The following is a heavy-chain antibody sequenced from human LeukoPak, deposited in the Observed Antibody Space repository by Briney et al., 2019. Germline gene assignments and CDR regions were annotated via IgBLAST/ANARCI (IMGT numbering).Heavy chain of an antibody. J-gene: IGHJ4*02. CDR3: SRENGAFSPFGY. V-gene: IGHV4-4*02. D-gene: IGHD2-8*01. CDR1: GGSISNTNW. CDR2: ISLTGLT. Sequence: SGTLSLTCGVSGGSISNTNWWRWVRQPPGQGLERIGEISLTGLTHYNPSLESRVTVSLDKSKNQLSLNLTSVTAADTAVYYCSRENGAFSPFGYWGQGTLVTVLS.